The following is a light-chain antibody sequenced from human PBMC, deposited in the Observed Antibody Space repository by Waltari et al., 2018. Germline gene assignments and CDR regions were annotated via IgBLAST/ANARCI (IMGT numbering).Light chain of an antibody. CDR1: SSDVGNYNL. CDR3: CSYAGLGIYV. CDR2: EVT. J-gene: IGLJ1*01. V-gene: IGLV2-23*02. Sequence: QSGLTQPASVSGSPGQSITISCTETSSDVGNYNLVSCYQQYPGKAPKLMVYEVTKRTSGVSDRFSGSKSGNTASLTIYGLQSDDEADYYCCSYAGLGIYVFGTGTKVTVL.